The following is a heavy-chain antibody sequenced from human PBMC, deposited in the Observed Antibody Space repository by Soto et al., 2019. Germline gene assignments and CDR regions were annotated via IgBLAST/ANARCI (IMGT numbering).Heavy chain of an antibody. D-gene: IGHD3-10*02. Sequence: QVQLQESGPGLVKPSGTLSLTCAVSGGSISSSNWWSGGRQHPGKGLVWIGENYHSGSTNYNPSLKSRGTISVDQSKHQFSLKLSSVTAADTAVYYCARGSGFTMSYGMDVWGQGTTVTVSS. CDR3: ARGSGFTMSYGMDV. V-gene: IGHV4-4*02. CDR1: GGSISSSNW. CDR2: NYHSGST. J-gene: IGHJ6*02.